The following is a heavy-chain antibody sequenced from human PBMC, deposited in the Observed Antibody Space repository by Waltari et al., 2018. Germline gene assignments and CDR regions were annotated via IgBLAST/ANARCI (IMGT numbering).Heavy chain of an antibody. CDR2: IYYSGST. CDR1: GGSISSSSYY. CDR3: ASRFISLKNFDY. J-gene: IGHJ4*02. Sequence: QLQLQESGPGLVKPSETLSLTCTVSGGSISSSSYYWGWTRQPPGKGLEWIGSIYYSGSTYYNPSLKSRVTISVDTSKNQFSLKLSSVTAADTAVYYCASRFISLKNFDYWGQGTLVTVSS. V-gene: IGHV4-39*01. D-gene: IGHD3-10*01.